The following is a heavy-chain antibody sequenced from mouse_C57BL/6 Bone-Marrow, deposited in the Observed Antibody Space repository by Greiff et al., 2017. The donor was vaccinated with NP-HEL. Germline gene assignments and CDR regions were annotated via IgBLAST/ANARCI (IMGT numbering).Heavy chain of an antibody. CDR2: ISYSGRT. D-gene: IGHD2-1*01. CDR3: ARRGGNYLYYYAMDY. V-gene: IGHV3-8*01. Sequence: DVKLVESGPGLAKPSQTLSLTCSVTGYSITSDYWNWIRKFPGNKLEYMGYISYSGRTYYNPSLKSRISITRDTSKNQYYLQLNSVTTEDTATYYCARRGGNYLYYYAMDYWGQGTSVTVSS. J-gene: IGHJ4*01. CDR1: GYSITSDY.